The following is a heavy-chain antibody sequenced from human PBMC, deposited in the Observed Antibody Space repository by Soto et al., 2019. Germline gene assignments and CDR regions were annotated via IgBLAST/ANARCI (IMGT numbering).Heavy chain of an antibody. CDR3: ARTSERGSYRYLFDY. Sequence: QLQLQESGPGLVKPSETLSLTCTVSGGSISSSSYYWGWIRQPPGKGLEWIGSIYYSGSTYYNPSLKSRVTISVYTSKNQFSLKLSSVTAADTAVYYCARTSERGSYRYLFDYWGQGTLVTVSS. CDR2: IYYSGST. J-gene: IGHJ4*02. D-gene: IGHD3-16*02. CDR1: GGSISSSSYY. V-gene: IGHV4-39*01.